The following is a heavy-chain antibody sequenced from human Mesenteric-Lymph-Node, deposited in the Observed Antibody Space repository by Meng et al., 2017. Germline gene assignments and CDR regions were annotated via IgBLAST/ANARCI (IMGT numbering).Heavy chain of an antibody. V-gene: IGHV3-21*01. Sequence: GESLKISCAASGFTFSSYSMNWVRQAPGKGLEWVSSISSSSSYIYYADSVKGRFTISRDNAKNSLYLQMNSLRAEDTAVYYCARVDTAMVTALFDCWGQGNRVT. CDR3: ARVDTAMVTALFDC. CDR1: GFTFSSYS. CDR2: ISSSSSYI. D-gene: IGHD5-18*01. J-gene: IGHJ4*02.